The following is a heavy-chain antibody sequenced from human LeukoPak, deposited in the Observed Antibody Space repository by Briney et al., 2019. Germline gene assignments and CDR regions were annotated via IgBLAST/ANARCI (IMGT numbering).Heavy chain of an antibody. D-gene: IGHD2-15*01. CDR1: GFTFTTSW. J-gene: IGHJ4*02. Sequence: GGSLRLSCAASGFTFTTSWMSWVRQAPGKGLEWVSYISSSGSTIYYADSVKGRFTISRDNAKNSLYLQMNSLRAEDTAVYYCARLLVVVAEGADYWGQGTLVTVSS. V-gene: IGHV3-48*04. CDR3: ARLLVVVAEGADY. CDR2: ISSSGSTI.